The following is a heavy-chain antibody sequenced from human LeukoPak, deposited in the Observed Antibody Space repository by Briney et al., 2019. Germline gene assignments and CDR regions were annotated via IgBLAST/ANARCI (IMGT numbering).Heavy chain of an antibody. CDR1: GFTFSSYA. J-gene: IGHJ4*02. V-gene: IGHV3-23*01. D-gene: IGHD4-23*01. CDR2: ASGSGGST. CDR3: AKDLGSVVTPPSLDY. Sequence: GGSLRLSCAASGFTFSSYAMSWVRQAPGKGLEWVSSASGSGGSTYYADSVKGRFTISRDNSKNTLYLQMNSLRAEDAAVYYCAKDLGSVVTPPSLDYWGQGTLVTVSS.